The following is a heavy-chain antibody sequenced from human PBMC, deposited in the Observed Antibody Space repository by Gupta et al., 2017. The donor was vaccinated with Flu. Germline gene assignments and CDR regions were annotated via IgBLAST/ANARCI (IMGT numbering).Heavy chain of an antibody. CDR3: TKNGRSLVYSYYMDV. D-gene: IGHD6-6*01. V-gene: IGHV3-9*01. J-gene: IGHJ6*03. Sequence: QAPGRGLEWVSSISWDSGRIDYADSVKCRFTVSRDNAKSSLFLQMNTLRDDDTGTYFCTKNGRSLVYSYYMDVWGKGTTVTVSS. CDR2: ISWDSGRI.